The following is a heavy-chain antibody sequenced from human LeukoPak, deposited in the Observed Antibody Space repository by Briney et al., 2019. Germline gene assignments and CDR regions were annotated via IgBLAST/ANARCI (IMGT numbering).Heavy chain of an antibody. J-gene: IGHJ3*02. CDR1: GFTFSTYT. CDR2: ITSSSSIM. D-gene: IGHD4-17*01. CDR3: ARGPYGDYVDAFDI. Sequence: GGSLRLSCAASGFTFSTYTMNWVRQAPGKGLKWVSYITSSSSIMYYADSVKGRFTISRDNAKNSLFLQMSSLRAEDTALYYCARGPYGDYVDAFDIWGQGTMVTVSS. V-gene: IGHV3-48*01.